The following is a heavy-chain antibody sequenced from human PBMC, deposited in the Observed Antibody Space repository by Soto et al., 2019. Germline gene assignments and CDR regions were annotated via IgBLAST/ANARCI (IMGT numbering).Heavy chain of an antibody. CDR1: GFTFSSYA. CDR2: ISGSGGST. V-gene: IGHV3-23*01. J-gene: IGHJ4*02. D-gene: IGHD1-26*01. CDR3: ARRGSGSYYDY. Sequence: EVQLLESGGGLVQPGGSLRLSCAASGFTFSSYAMRWVRQAPGKGLEWVSAISGSGGSTYYADSVKGRFTISRDNSKNTLYLQMNSLRAEATAVYYCARRGSGSYYDYWGKGTLVSVSS.